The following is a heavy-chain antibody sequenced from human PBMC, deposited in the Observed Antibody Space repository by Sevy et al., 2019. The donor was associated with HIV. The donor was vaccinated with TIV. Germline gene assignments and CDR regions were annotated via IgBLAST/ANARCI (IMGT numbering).Heavy chain of an antibody. V-gene: IGHV4-59*13. CDR2: IYYSGRT. CDR1: GGSISSYY. J-gene: IGHJ5*02. D-gene: IGHD6-19*01. CDR3: ARGGQWLVPVIFWFDP. Sequence: SETLSLTCTVSGGSISSYYWSWIRQPPGKGLEWIGYIYYSGRTNYNPSLKSRVTISVDTSKNQFSLKLSSVTAADTAVYYCARGGQWLVPVIFWFDPCGQGTLVTVSS.